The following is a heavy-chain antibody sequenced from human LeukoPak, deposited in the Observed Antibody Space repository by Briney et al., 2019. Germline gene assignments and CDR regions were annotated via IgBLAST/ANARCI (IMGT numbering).Heavy chain of an antibody. D-gene: IGHD1-26*01. CDR2: IYYSGST. J-gene: IGHJ4*02. CDR3: ARHTYSGSYRDPGNFDH. Sequence: GSLRLSCAASGFTFSSYAMNWIRQPPGKGLEWIGSIYYSGSTYYNPSLKSRVTISVDTSKNQFSLKLSSVTAADTAVYYCARHTYSGSYRDPGNFDHWGQGTLVTVSS. CDR1: GFTFSSYA. V-gene: IGHV4-39*01.